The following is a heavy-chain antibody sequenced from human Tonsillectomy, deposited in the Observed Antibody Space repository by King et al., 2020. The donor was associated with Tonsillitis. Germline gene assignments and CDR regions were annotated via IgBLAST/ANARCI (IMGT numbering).Heavy chain of an antibody. CDR3: ASGAAYYYYGMDV. V-gene: IGHV3-53*04. CDR2: IYNGGST. CDR1: GVTVSNNY. J-gene: IGHJ6*01. Sequence: QLVQSGGGLVQPGGSLRLSCAASGVTVSNNYRSWVRQAPGKGLEWVSVIYNGGSTYYADSVKGRFTISRHNSKNTLYLQMNSLRAEDTAVYYCASGAAYYYYGMDVWGQGTTVTVSS. D-gene: IGHD1-26*01.